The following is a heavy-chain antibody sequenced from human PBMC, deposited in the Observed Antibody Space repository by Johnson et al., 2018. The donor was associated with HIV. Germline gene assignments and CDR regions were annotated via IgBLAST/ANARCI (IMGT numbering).Heavy chain of an antibody. CDR1: GFSFSSFG. Sequence: QVQLVESGGGVVQPGGSLSLSCEASGFSFSSFGMHWVRQAPGKGLEWVAFIRFDTSNIYYVDYVKGRFTISRDNSKNTLYLQMNSLRAEDTAVYYCAKGRLVGATTYDAFDIWGQGTMVTVSS. J-gene: IGHJ3*02. V-gene: IGHV3-30*02. D-gene: IGHD1-26*01. CDR3: AKGRLVGATTYDAFDI. CDR2: IRFDTSNI.